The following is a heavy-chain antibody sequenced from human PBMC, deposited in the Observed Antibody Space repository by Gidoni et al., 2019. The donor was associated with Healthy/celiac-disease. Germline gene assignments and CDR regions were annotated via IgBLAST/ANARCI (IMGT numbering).Heavy chain of an antibody. CDR1: VGSISSYY. CDR2: IYYSGST. J-gene: IGHJ5*01. Sequence: QVQLQESGPGLVKPSETLSLTCTVSVGSISSYYWGWIRQPPGKGLEWIGYIYYSGSTNYNPSLKSRVTRSVDTSKNQFSLKLSSVTAADTAVYYCARGGSSGYYYEFVWFDPWGQGTLVTVSS. CDR3: ARGGSSGYYYEFVWFDP. D-gene: IGHD3-22*01. V-gene: IGHV4-59*08.